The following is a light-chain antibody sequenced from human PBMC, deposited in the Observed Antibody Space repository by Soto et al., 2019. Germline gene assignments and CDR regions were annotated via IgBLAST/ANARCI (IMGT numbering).Light chain of an antibody. CDR3: SSYAGSNGV. Sequence: QSVLTQPPSASRSPGQSVTISCTGTSSDVGGYNYVSWYQQHPGKALKLMIYEVSKRPSGVPDRFSGSKSGNTASLTVSGLQAEDEADYYCSSYAGSNGVFGTGTKVTVL. V-gene: IGLV2-8*02. CDR2: EVS. J-gene: IGLJ1*01. CDR1: SSDVGGYNY.